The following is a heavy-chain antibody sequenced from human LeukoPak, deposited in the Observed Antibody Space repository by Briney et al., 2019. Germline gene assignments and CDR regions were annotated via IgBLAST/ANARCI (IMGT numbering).Heavy chain of an antibody. Sequence: PGGSLRLSCVASGFTFNSNWMSWVRQAPGKGLEWVANIKQDGSEKYYVDSVKGRFTISRDNAKNSLSLQMNSLGAEDTAVYYCARDKYYDRYFDSWGRGTLVTVSS. V-gene: IGHV3-7*01. CDR3: ARDKYYDRYFDS. D-gene: IGHD3-22*01. J-gene: IGHJ4*02. CDR2: IKQDGSEK. CDR1: GFTFNSNW.